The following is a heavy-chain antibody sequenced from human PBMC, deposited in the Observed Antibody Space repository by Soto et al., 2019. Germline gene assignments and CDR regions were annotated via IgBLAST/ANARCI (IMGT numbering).Heavy chain of an antibody. V-gene: IGHV1-69*01. CDR2: IIPLCGTT. CDR3: ASLRGVAV. Sequence: QVQVVPSGAEVKETGSSVKVSCKASGDTFNRDVVSWVRQAPGQGLEWMGGIIPLCGTTNYAQKLQGRVTINADESTKTVYMALTTLRVAAAAVYYCASLRGVAVSGQGTEVTVSS. CDR1: GDTFNRDV. J-gene: IGHJ6*02.